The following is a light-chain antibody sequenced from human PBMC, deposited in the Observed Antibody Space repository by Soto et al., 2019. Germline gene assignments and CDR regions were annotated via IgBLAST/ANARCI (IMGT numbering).Light chain of an antibody. J-gene: IGKJ2*01. Sequence: EVVLTQSPVTLSVSPGERATLSCRDSQSVSNNLAWYQQKPGQAHRLLLYGASIRSTGIPASFSGSESGTEFTLTFSSRQSEDFAVYYCQQYNNWYTFGQGTKLEIK. CDR1: QSVSNN. CDR3: QQYNNWYT. V-gene: IGKV3-15*01. CDR2: GAS.